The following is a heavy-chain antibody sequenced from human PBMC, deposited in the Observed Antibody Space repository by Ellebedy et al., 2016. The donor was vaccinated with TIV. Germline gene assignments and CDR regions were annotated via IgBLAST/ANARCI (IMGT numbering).Heavy chain of an antibody. Sequence: AASVKVSCKASGYTFNTYYIHWVRQAPGQGLEWMGIINPSNGITSYPQKLKGRVTMTRDTSTSTVYMELSSLTSEDTAAYYCAREGQVASIRSVAFDIWGQGAMLTVSS. CDR3: AREGQVASIRSVAFDI. D-gene: IGHD5-12*01. J-gene: IGHJ3*02. CDR2: INPSNGIT. CDR1: GYTFNTYY. V-gene: IGHV1-46*02.